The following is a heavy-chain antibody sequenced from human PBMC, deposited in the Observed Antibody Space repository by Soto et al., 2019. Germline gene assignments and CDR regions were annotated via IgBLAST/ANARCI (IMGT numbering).Heavy chain of an antibody. CDR2: IYYSGST. D-gene: IGHD2-15*01. CDR1: GGSISSGGYY. CDR3: SRTISIGGNPPPNWFDP. V-gene: IGHV4-31*03. J-gene: IGHJ5*02. Sequence: PSETLSLTCTVSGGSISSGGYYWSWIRQHPGKGLEWIGYIYYSGSTYYNPSLKSRVTISVDTSKNHFSLKLSSVTAADTAVYFCSRTISIGGNPPPNWFDPWGQGTLVTVSS.